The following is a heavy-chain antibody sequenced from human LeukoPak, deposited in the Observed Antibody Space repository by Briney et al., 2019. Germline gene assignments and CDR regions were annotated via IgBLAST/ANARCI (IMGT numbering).Heavy chain of an antibody. CDR3: GKEGGA. D-gene: IGHD3-16*01. J-gene: IGHJ5*02. V-gene: IGHV3-23*01. Sequence: HAGGSLRLSCAASGFRFSDFTMTWVRQAPGKGSEWVSAIGGRGGSTYYADSVGGRFTISRDNSKDMVYLQMNSLKVEDTATYYCGKEGGAWGQGTKVTVSS. CDR1: GFRFSDFT. CDR2: IGGRGGST.